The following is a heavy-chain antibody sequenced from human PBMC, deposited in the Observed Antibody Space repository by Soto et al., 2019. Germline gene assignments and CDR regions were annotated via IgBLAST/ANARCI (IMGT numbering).Heavy chain of an antibody. J-gene: IGHJ4*02. Sequence: SETLSLTSTVSGGSISSISDCCSWIQQPPGKGLEWIGSIYYSGSTYYNPSLKSRVTISVDTSKNQFSLKLSSVTAADTAVYYCARLNYDFWSGYSSKDFDYWGQGTLVTVSS. D-gene: IGHD3-3*01. CDR3: ARLNYDFWSGYSSKDFDY. V-gene: IGHV4-39*01. CDR1: GGSISSISDC. CDR2: IYYSGST.